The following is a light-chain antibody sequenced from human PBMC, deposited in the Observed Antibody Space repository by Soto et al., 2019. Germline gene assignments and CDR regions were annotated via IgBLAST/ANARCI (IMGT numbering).Light chain of an antibody. V-gene: IGKV3-20*01. J-gene: IGKJ1*01. CDR2: SAS. Sequence: EIVLTQSPGTLSLSPGERATLSCRASQTVNSNSLAWYQHKPGQPPRLLIDSASSRAAGIPDRFSGSGSGTDFTLTISRLEPEDFAVYYCQHYYNSWTFGQGTQVEIK. CDR1: QTVNSNS. CDR3: QHYYNSWT.